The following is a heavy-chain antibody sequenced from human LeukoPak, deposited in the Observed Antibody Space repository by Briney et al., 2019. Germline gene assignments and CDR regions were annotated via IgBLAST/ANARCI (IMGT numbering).Heavy chain of an antibody. J-gene: IGHJ4*02. D-gene: IGHD3-10*01. CDR1: GFTFSSYS. CDR2: ISSGSSTI. V-gene: IGHV3-48*01. Sequence: GGSLRLSCAASGFTFSSYSMNWVRQAPGKGLEWISYISSGSSTIYYADSVKGRFTISRDNAKNSLYLQMNNLRAEDTAVYYCARYLEGSLDYWGQGTLVTVSS. CDR3: ARYLEGSLDY.